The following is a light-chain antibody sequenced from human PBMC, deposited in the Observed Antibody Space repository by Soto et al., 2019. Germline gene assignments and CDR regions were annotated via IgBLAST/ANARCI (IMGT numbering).Light chain of an antibody. CDR1: QSISDR. CDR3: QQYNTYSRSA. J-gene: IGKJ3*01. Sequence: DIQMTQSPSTLSASVGDRVTITCRASQSISDRLAWYQQKPGKAPNLLIYDASSLKSGVPSRFSGSGSGMAFTLIITSLQPDDFATYYCQQYNTYSRSAFGPGTKVDIK. CDR2: DAS. V-gene: IGKV1-5*01.